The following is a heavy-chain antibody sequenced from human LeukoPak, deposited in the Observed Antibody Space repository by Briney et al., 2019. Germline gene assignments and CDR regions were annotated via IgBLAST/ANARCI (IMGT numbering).Heavy chain of an antibody. CDR3: ARRSSGYYSHLDF. D-gene: IGHD3-22*01. J-gene: IGHJ4*02. CDR2: ISGSGGGT. CDR1: GFTFSSYS. Sequence: GGSLRLSCAASGFTFSSYSMSWVRQAPGKGLEWVSGISGSGGGTYYADSVKGRFTISRDDSKNTLYLQMNSLTAEDTAVYNCARRSSGYYSHLDFWGQGTLVTVS. V-gene: IGHV3-23*01.